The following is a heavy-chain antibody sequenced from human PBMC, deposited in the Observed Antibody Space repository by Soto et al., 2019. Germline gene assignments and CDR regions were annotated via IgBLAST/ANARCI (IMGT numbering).Heavy chain of an antibody. D-gene: IGHD5-12*01. V-gene: IGHV4-30-4*01. J-gene: IGHJ4*02. Sequence: PSETLSLTCTVSGGSISSGDYYWSWIRQPPGKGLEWIGYIYYSGSTYYNPSLKSRVTISVDTSKNQFSLKLSSVTAADTAVYYCARDLVVEMATRGFDYWGQGTLVTVSS. CDR2: IYYSGST. CDR3: ARDLVVEMATRGFDY. CDR1: GGSISSGDYY.